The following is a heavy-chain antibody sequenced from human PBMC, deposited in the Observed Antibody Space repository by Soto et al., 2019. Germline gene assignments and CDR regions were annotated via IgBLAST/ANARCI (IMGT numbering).Heavy chain of an antibody. CDR2: IYWDDYK. CDR1: GFSLSTSGVG. D-gene: IGHD6-13*01. V-gene: IGHV2-5*02. CDR3: AYYIIAPAGYHY. Sequence: QITLKESGPTLVKPTQTLTLTCTFSGFSLSTSGVGVGWIRQPPGKALEWLALIYWDDYKYYSPSLKSRLTIPKDTTKNRVVLTTTHMDPVDTATYYCAYYIIAPAGYHYWGQGTLVTVSS. J-gene: IGHJ4*02.